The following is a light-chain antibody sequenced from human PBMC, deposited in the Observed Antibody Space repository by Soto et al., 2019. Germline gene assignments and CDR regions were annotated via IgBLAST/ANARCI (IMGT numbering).Light chain of an antibody. V-gene: IGKV3-20*01. J-gene: IGKJ2*01. Sequence: EIVLTQSPGTLSLCPGERATLSCRASQSVSSSYLAWYQQKPGQAPRLLIYGASGRATGIPDRFSGSGSGTDFTLTISRLEPEDFAVYYCQQYPGYTFGQGTKLEIK. CDR3: QQYPGYT. CDR2: GAS. CDR1: QSVSSSY.